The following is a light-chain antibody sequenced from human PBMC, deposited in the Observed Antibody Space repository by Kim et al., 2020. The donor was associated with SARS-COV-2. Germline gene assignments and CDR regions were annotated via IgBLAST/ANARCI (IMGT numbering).Light chain of an antibody. CDR3: SSYTASGTRV. CDR1: SSDIGGYYY. J-gene: IGLJ2*01. V-gene: IGLV2-14*03. CDR2: DVS. Sequence: GQSITISCTGTSSDIGGYYYVSWYQQYPGKPPKLLIYDVSYRPSGVSNRFSGSKSDNTASLTISGLQGGDEADYYCSSYTASGTRVFGGGTQLTVL.